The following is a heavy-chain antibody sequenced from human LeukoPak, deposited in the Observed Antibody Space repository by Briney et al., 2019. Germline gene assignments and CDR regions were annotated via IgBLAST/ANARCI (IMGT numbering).Heavy chain of an antibody. CDR1: GITFSNYW. J-gene: IGHJ4*02. D-gene: IGHD4-23*01. CDR3: AEGGGKVQDY. V-gene: IGHV3-74*01. CDR2: ISSDGSST. Sequence: GGSLRLSCAASGITFSNYWMHWVRQAPGKGLVWVSRISSDGSSTNYADSVKGRFTISRDSAKNTLYLQMNSLRAEDTAVYYCAEGGGKVQDYWGQGTLVTVSS.